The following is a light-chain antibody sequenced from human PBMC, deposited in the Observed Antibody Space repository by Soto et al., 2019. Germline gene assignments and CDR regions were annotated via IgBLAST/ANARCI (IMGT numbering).Light chain of an antibody. CDR3: QKYNSVPFT. V-gene: IGKV1-27*01. Sequence: DIQMTQSPSSLSASVGDRVTITCRANQGISNYLAWYQQKPGKVPKLLIYAASTLQSGVPSRFSGSGSGTDFTLTISSLLPEDVATYYCQKYNSVPFTFGPGTKVDI. CDR1: QGISNY. CDR2: AAS. J-gene: IGKJ3*01.